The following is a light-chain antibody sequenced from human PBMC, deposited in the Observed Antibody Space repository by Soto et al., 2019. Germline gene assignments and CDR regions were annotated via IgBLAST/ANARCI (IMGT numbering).Light chain of an antibody. Sequence: DIQMTQSPSTLSASIGDRVTIACRASQGISNWLAWYQQKPGKAPKLLIFHASSLESVVPSRFSGSGSGTEFTLTISSLQSDDFATYYCQQYNTYPTFGQGTKVEIK. CDR3: QQYNTYPT. CDR2: HAS. V-gene: IGKV1-5*01. CDR1: QGISNW. J-gene: IGKJ1*01.